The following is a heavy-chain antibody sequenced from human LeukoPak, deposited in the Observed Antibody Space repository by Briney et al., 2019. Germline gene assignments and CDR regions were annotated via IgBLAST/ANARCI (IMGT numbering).Heavy chain of an antibody. Sequence: SETLSLTCAVYGGSFSGYYWSWIRQPPGKGLEWIGEINHSGSTNYNPSLKSRVTISVDTSKNQFSPKLSSVTAADTAVYYCARGPHIAAAGTGRFWNYWGQGTLVTVSS. D-gene: IGHD6-13*01. J-gene: IGHJ4*02. CDR3: ARGPHIAAAGTGRFWNY. CDR1: GGSFSGYY. CDR2: INHSGST. V-gene: IGHV4-34*01.